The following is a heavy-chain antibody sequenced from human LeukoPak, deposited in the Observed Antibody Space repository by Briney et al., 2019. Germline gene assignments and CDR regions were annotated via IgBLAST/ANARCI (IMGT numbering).Heavy chain of an antibody. CDR3: AGRNDYDSSGYSNDY. J-gene: IGHJ4*02. Sequence: SETLSLTCTVSSGSISTSYWSWIRQPAGKGLEWIGRISTSRSTNYNPSLKSRVTISVDTSKNQFSLKLSSVTAADTAVYYCAGRNDYDSSGYSNDYWGQGTLVTVSS. CDR1: SGSISTSY. D-gene: IGHD3-22*01. CDR2: ISTSRST. V-gene: IGHV4-4*07.